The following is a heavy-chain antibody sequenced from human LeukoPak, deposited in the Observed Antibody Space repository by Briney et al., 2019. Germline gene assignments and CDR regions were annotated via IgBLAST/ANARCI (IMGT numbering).Heavy chain of an antibody. J-gene: IGHJ4*02. CDR1: GFTFSSYA. D-gene: IGHD6-19*01. V-gene: IGHV3-23*03. Sequence: GGSLRLSCAASGFTFSSYAMSWVRQAPGKGLEWVSVIYGGGSTYYADSVKGRFTISRNTPKNTLYLQMNSLRVEDTAVYYCASWPVGWYGEDSWGQGTLVTVSS. CDR2: IYGGGST. CDR3: ASWPVGWYGEDS.